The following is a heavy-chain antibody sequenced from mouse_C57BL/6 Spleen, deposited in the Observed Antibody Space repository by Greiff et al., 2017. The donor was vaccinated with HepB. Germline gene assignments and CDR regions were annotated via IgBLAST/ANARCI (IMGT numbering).Heavy chain of an antibody. CDR3: ARHEEGYYGSSPWYFDV. CDR1: GYTFTEYT. D-gene: IGHD1-1*01. CDR2: FYPGSGSI. V-gene: IGHV1-62-2*01. J-gene: IGHJ1*03. Sequence: QVQLQQSGAELVKPGASVMLSCKASGYTFTEYTIHWVKQRSGQGLEWIGWFYPGSGSIKYNEKFKDKATLTADKSSSTVYMELSRLTSEDSAVYFCARHEEGYYGSSPWYFDVWGTGTTVTVSS.